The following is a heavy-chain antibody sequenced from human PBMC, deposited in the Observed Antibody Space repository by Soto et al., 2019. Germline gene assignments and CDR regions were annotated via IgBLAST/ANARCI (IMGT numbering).Heavy chain of an antibody. CDR3: AMVDNYVTPTPQDV. CDR1: GYIFVNYG. V-gene: IGHV1-18*01. D-gene: IGHD3-16*01. Sequence: QVQLVQSGDEVRKPGSSVKVSCKASGYIFVNYGIAWVRQAPGQGLEWMGWSSPYSGNTHYASKVQGRLTMTTETSTSTAYMDLGSLTSDDTAVYYWAMVDNYVTPTPQDVWGQGTTVTVSS. CDR2: SSPYSGNT. J-gene: IGHJ6*02.